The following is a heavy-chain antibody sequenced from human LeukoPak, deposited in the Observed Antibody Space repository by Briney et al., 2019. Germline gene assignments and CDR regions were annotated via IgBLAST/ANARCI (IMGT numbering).Heavy chain of an antibody. CDR2: MNPNNGNI. D-gene: IGHD3-22*01. CDR1: GYTFTSYD. J-gene: IGHJ4*02. CDR3: ARDISSGYPEYYFDY. V-gene: IGHV1-8*03. Sequence: ASVRVSCKASGYTFTSYDINWVRQATGQGLEWIGWMNPNNGNIGYAQKFQGRVTTTRNTSISTVYMELSSLRSEDTAVYYCARDISSGYPEYYFDYWGQGTLVTVSS.